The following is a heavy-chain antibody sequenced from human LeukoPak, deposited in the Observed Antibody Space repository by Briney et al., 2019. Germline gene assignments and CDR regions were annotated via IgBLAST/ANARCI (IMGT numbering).Heavy chain of an antibody. CDR1: GFTVSTYA. Sequence: GGSLRLSCAASGFTVSTYAMSWVRPAPGKGLEWVSATSGSSDSTFYADSVKGRFTISRDNSKNTLYLQMNSLRAEDTAVYYCAKDRRERMSGSFPADYWGQGTLVTVSS. J-gene: IGHJ4*02. V-gene: IGHV3-23*01. CDR2: TSGSSDST. D-gene: IGHD1-26*01. CDR3: AKDRRERMSGSFPADY.